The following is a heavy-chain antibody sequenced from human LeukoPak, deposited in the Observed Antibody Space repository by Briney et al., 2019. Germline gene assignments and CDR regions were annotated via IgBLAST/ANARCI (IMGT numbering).Heavy chain of an antibody. D-gene: IGHD7-27*01. Sequence: PSETLSLTCAVYGGSFSGYYWSWIRQPPGKGLEWIGEINHSGGTNYNPSLKSRVTISVDTSKNQFPLKLSSVTAADTAVYYCARGGNWGSGFGDYWGQGTLVTVSS. J-gene: IGHJ4*02. CDR2: INHSGGT. CDR3: ARGGNWGSGFGDY. V-gene: IGHV4-34*01. CDR1: GGSFSGYY.